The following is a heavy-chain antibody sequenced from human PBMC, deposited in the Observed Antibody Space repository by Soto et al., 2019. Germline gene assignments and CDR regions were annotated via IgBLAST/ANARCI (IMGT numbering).Heavy chain of an antibody. CDR1: GFTFSSHG. D-gene: IGHD1-26*01. CDR3: AKDLYSGSSHPDY. V-gene: IGHV3-30*18. Sequence: HPGGSLRLSCVAPGFTFSSHGMHWVRQAPGKGLEWVAVISYDGSNKYYADSVKGRFTISRDNSKNTLYLQMNSLRAEDTAVYYCAKDLYSGSSHPDYWGQGTLVTVSS. CDR2: ISYDGSNK. J-gene: IGHJ4*02.